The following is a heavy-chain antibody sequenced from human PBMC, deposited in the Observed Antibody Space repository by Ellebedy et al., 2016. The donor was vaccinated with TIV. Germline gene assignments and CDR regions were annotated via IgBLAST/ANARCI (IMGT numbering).Heavy chain of an antibody. CDR1: GGSISSSSHY. CDR2: IYHSGIT. D-gene: IGHD3-16*01. Sequence: MPSETLSLTCTVSGGSISSSSHYWGWIRQPPWKGLEWMGSIYHSGITYYNPSLKSRVIISVDTSKNQFSLKLNSVTAADTAIYYCARHYENSYYAMDVWGQGTTVTVSS. V-gene: IGHV4-39*01. J-gene: IGHJ6*02. CDR3: ARHYENSYYAMDV.